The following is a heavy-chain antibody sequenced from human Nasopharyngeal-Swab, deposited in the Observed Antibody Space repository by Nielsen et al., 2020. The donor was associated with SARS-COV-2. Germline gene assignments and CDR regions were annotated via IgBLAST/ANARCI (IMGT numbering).Heavy chain of an antibody. D-gene: IGHD6-13*01. J-gene: IGHJ5*02. CDR2: ISYDGSNK. Sequence: GESLKISCAASGFTFSSYAMHWVRQAPGKGLEWVAVISYDGSNKYYADSVKGRFTISRDNSKNTLYLQMNSLRAEDTAVYYCARDFFAEEIAAWFDPWGQGTLVTVSS. V-gene: IGHV3-30-3*01. CDR1: GFTFSSYA. CDR3: ARDFFAEEIAAWFDP.